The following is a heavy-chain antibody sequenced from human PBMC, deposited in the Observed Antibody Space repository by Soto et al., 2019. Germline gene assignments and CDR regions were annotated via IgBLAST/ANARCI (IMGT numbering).Heavy chain of an antibody. Sequence: GGSLRLSCTASGFTFGDYAMSWFRQAPGKGLEWVGFIRSKAYGGTTEYAASVKGRFTISRDDSKSIAYLQMNSLKTEDTAVYYCTRGTYYYDSRGHYYGMDVWGQGTTVTVS. CDR3: TRGTYYYDSRGHYYGMDV. V-gene: IGHV3-49*03. D-gene: IGHD3-22*01. J-gene: IGHJ6*02. CDR2: IRSKAYGGTT. CDR1: GFTFGDYA.